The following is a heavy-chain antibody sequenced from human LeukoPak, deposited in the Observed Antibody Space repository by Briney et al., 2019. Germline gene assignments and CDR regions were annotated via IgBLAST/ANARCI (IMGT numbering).Heavy chain of an antibody. J-gene: IGHJ4*02. D-gene: IGHD4-23*01. CDR1: GFTFSTYG. Sequence: GGSLRLSCAASGFTFSTYGMHGVRQAPGKGLEWVALISYDGSNKYYADSVTGRFTISRDNSKNTLYLQMNSLRAEDTAVHYCATRLRWDYWGQGTLVTVSS. CDR2: ISYDGSNK. V-gene: IGHV3-30*03. CDR3: ATRLRWDY.